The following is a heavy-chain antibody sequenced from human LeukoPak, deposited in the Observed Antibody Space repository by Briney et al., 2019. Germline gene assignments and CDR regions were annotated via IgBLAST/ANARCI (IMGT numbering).Heavy chain of an antibody. Sequence: SETLSLTCTVSGGSISSYYWSWIRQPPGKGLEWIGYIYYSGSTNYNPSLKSRVTMSVDTSKNQFSLKLSSVTAADTAVYYCARDGKRATTFDYWGRGTLVTVSS. CDR3: ARDGKRATTFDY. V-gene: IGHV4-59*12. CDR1: GGSISSYY. CDR2: IYYSGST. D-gene: IGHD1-26*01. J-gene: IGHJ4*02.